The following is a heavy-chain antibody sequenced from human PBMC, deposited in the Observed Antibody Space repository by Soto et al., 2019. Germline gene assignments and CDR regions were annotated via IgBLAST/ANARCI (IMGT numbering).Heavy chain of an antibody. CDR1: SGSFSGYY. D-gene: IGHD6-6*01. Sequence: SETLSLTCAVYSGSFSGYYWNWIRQPPGKGLEWIGEINHSGNTNYNPSLKSRVTISVDTSKNQFSLKLNSVAAADTAVYYCARSRIAAPSPLYWGQGTLVTVSS. CDR3: ARSRIAAPSPLY. CDR2: INHSGNT. V-gene: IGHV4-34*01. J-gene: IGHJ4*02.